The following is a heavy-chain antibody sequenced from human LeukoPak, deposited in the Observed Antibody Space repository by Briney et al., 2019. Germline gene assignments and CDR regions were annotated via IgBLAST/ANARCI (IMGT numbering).Heavy chain of an antibody. CDR2: ISGSGGST. V-gene: IGHV3-23*01. D-gene: IGHD3-16*01. CDR1: GFIFNTYV. Sequence: GGSLRLSCAASGFIFNTYVMHWVRQAPGKGLEWVSAISGSGGSTYYADSVKGRFTISRDNSKNTLYLQMNSLRAEDTAVYYCAKDDDWGRYKHWGQGTLVTVSS. J-gene: IGHJ1*01. CDR3: AKDDDWGRYKH.